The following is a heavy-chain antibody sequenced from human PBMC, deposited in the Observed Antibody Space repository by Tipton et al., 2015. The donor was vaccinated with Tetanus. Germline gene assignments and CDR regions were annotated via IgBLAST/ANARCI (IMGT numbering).Heavy chain of an antibody. J-gene: IGHJ1*01. CDR3: ARQDTLNYYYVGYFHD. D-gene: IGHD3-22*01. Sequence: TLSLTCTVSGSSITSTTHYWGWIRQAPGKGLEWIGIFYYSGSTYYNASLRSRVTLSVDTSKNQISLQLRSVTAADTAVYYCARQDTLNYYYVGYFHDWGQGTLVTVSS. CDR2: FYYSGST. V-gene: IGHV4-39*01. CDR1: GSSITSTTHY.